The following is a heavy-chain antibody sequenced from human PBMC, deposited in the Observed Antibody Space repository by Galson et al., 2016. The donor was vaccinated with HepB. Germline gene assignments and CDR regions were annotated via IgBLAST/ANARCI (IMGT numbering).Heavy chain of an antibody. CDR1: GYTFTSYA. J-gene: IGHJ4*02. D-gene: IGHD1-26*01. CDR2: INAGNGNT. Sequence: SVKVSCKASGYTFTSYAMHWVRQAPGQRLEWMGWINAGNGNTNYVQKFQGRVTMTTDASTSTAYMELRSLKSDDTAVYYCARGSYSVEYWGQGTLVTVSS. CDR3: ARGSYSVEY. V-gene: IGHV1-3*01.